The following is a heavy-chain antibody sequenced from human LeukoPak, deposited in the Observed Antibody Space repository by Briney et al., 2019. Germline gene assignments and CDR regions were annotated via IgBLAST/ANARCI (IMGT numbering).Heavy chain of an antibody. D-gene: IGHD3-3*01. V-gene: IGHV3-23*01. CDR2: ISGNGGST. CDR3: AKEGPYDFWSGHASAFDI. CDR1: GFTFSSYA. Sequence: GGSLRLSCAASGFTFSSYAMNWVRQAPGKGLEWVSAISGNGGSTYYADSVKGRFTICRDNSKNTLYLQIDSLRAEDTAVYYCAKEGPYDFWSGHASAFDIWGQGTKVTVSS. J-gene: IGHJ3*02.